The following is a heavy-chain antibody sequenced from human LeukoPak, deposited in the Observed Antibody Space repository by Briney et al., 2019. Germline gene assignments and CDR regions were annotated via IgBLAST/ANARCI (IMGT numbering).Heavy chain of an antibody. J-gene: IGHJ4*02. CDR3: ARDGRYYYDSSGYN. V-gene: IGHV3-7*01. CDR2: IKQDGSEK. Sequence: GGSLRLSCAASGFTFDDYGMSWVRQAPGKGLEWVANIKQDGSEKYYVDSVKGRFTISRDNAKNSLYLQMNSLRAEDTAVYYCARDGRYYYDSSGYNWGQGTLVTVSS. D-gene: IGHD3-22*01. CDR1: GFTFDDYG.